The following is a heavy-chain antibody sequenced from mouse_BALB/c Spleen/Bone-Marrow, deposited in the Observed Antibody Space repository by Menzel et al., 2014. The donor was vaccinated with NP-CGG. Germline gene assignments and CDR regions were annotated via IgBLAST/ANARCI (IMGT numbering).Heavy chain of an antibody. J-gene: IGHJ4*01. D-gene: IGHD2-10*01. CDR2: INPSNGGT. Sequence: ESGAEPVKPGASVKLSCKASGYTFTSYYLYWVKQRPGQGLEWIGEINPSNGGTNFNERFKSKASLTVDKSSSTAYMQLNSLTSEDSAVYYCTRRSLLSDYYSMDYWGQGTSVTVSS. V-gene: IGHV1S81*02. CDR3: TRRSLLSDYYSMDY. CDR1: GYTFTSYY.